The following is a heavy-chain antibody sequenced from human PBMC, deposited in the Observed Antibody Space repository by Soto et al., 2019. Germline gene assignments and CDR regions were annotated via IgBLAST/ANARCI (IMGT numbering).Heavy chain of an antibody. D-gene: IGHD6-19*01. Sequence: EVQLVESGGGLVQPGGSLRLSCAASGFTFSSYWMHWVRQAPGKGLVWVSRINSDGSSTSYADSVKGRFTISRDNAKNTLYLQMNSTRAEDTAVYYCAVAVAGPTAIGYWGQGTLVTVSS. V-gene: IGHV3-74*01. CDR1: GFTFSSYW. CDR3: AVAVAGPTAIGY. CDR2: INSDGSST. J-gene: IGHJ4*02.